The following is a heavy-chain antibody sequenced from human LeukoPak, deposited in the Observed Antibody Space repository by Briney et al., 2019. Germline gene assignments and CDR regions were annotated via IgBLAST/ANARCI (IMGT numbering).Heavy chain of an antibody. J-gene: IGHJ3*02. Sequence: GGSLRLSCAASGFTVSSKYMSWVRQAPGKGLEWVASIRQDGSEYYYVDSVKGRFTISRDNAKNSLYLQMNSLRAEDTAVYYCARVPFESGGWAFDIWGQGTMVTVSS. CDR2: IRQDGSEY. CDR3: ARVPFESGGWAFDI. V-gene: IGHV3-7*01. CDR1: GFTVSSKY. D-gene: IGHD3-10*01.